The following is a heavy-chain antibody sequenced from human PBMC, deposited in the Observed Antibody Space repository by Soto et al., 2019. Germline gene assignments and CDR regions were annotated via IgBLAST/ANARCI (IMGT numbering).Heavy chain of an antibody. D-gene: IGHD2-21*01. CDR1: GYTVTGCY. Sequence: APVKGAWTASGYTVTGCYIHWVRQAPGQGLEWMGWTSPSSLATNYAQMFQGRVTMSRDRATSTVYMELRRLRSEDTAVYYCAREDAERATRFLDYWGQGTVVSVSS. J-gene: IGHJ4*02. CDR3: AREDAERATRFLDY. CDR2: TSPSSLAT. V-gene: IGHV1-2*02.